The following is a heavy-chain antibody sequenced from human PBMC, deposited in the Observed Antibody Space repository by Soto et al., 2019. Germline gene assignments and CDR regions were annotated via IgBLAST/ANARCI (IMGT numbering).Heavy chain of an antibody. CDR2: VFQGGVASYRSEGATT. CDR1: GVSLDNFF. J-gene: IGHJ5*02. CDR3: AQGRFSALNRGVIIFDP. Sequence: PSETLFLTCNISGVSLDNFFWSWIRQTPGRGIEWHGYVFQGGVASYRSEGATTGYNPSLESRATISLDLPRNQFSLRLTSVTAADTAVYYCAQGRFSALNRGVIIFDPWGQGTLVTVSS. V-gene: IGHV4-59*03. D-gene: IGHD3-10*01.